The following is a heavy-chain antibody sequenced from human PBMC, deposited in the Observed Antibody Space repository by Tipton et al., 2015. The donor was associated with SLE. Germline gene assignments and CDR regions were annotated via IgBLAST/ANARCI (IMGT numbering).Heavy chain of an antibody. Sequence: TLSLTCAVYGGSFSGYYWSWIRQPPGKGLEWIGEINHSGSTNYNPSLKSRVTISVDTSKNQFSLKLSSVTAADTAVYYCARARWGDFWSGYYTEYNWFDPWGQGTLVTVSS. CDR3: ARARWGDFWSGYYTEYNWFDP. D-gene: IGHD3-3*01. CDR1: GGSFSGYY. CDR2: INHSGST. V-gene: IGHV4-34*01. J-gene: IGHJ5*02.